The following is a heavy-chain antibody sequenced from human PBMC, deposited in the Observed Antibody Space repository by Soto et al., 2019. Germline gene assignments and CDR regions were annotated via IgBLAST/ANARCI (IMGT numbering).Heavy chain of an antibody. CDR2: IHYSGST. CDR3: DTYRYSGSYFFDY. D-gene: IGHD1-26*01. Sequence: SETLSLTCTVSGGSISSGDYYWSWIRQPPGKGLEWIAYIHYSGSTYYNPSLKSRVTISVDTSKSQFSLKLSSVTAADTAVYYCDTYRYSGSYFFDYWGQGILVTVSS. CDR1: GGSISSGDYY. V-gene: IGHV4-30-4*01. J-gene: IGHJ4*02.